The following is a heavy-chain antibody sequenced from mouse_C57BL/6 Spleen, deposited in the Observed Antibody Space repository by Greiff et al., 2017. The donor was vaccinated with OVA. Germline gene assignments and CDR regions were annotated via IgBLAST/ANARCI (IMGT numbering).Heavy chain of an antibody. J-gene: IGHJ1*03. CDR2: IDPSDSYT. V-gene: IGHV1-50*01. CDR1: GYTFTSYW. Sequence: QVQLQQSGAELVKPGASVKLSCKASGYTFTSYWMQWVKQRPGQGLEWIGEIDPSDSYTNYNQKFKGKATLTVDTSSSTAYMQLSSLTSEDSAVYYCARGGGPPYWYFDVWGTGTTVTVSS. CDR3: ARGGGPPYWYFDV.